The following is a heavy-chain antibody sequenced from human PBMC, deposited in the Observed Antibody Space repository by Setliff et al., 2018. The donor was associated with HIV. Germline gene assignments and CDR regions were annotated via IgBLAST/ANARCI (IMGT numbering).Heavy chain of an antibody. J-gene: IGHJ4*02. CDR1: GYSIRSGYY. CDR2: IYHSEST. D-gene: IGHD6-13*01. CDR3: ARHESGRSSSCSNFDY. Sequence: SETLSLTCAVSGYSIRSGYYWGWIRQPPGKGLVGFCSIYHSESTYYNPSLKNRVSISVDTSKNQFSLQLSAVNAADTAVYYCARHESGRSSSCSNFDYWGQGTLVTVSS. V-gene: IGHV4-38-2*01.